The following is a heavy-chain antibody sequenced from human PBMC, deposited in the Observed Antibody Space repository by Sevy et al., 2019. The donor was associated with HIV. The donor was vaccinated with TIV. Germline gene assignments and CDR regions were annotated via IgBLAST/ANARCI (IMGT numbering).Heavy chain of an antibody. V-gene: IGHV1-8*01. J-gene: IGHJ4*02. D-gene: IGHD1-26*01. CDR3: ARAGGLVDQGFDF. CDR1: GYTFSSYD. Sequence: ASVKVSCKASGYTFSSYDINWVRQATGQGLEWMGWMNPNSGNIDYAQKFQGTVTMTRDTSISTVYMELSSLRSEDTAVYYCARAGGLVDQGFDFWGQGTLVTVSS. CDR2: MNPNSGNI.